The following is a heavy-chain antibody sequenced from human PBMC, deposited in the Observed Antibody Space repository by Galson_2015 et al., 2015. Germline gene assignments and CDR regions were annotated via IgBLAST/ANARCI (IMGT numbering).Heavy chain of an antibody. V-gene: IGHV4-61*02. D-gene: IGHD5-12*01. CDR1: GDSFSSGNYY. CDR2: IYTSGYT. J-gene: IGHJ5*02. CDR3: ARDGLYSGLVVQTWFDP. Sequence: TLSLTCTVSGDSFSSGNYYWSWIRQPAGKGLEWIGRIYTSGYTNYNPALKSRVTLSLDTSRNQFSLSLTSVTAADTAVYYCARDGLYSGLVVQTWFDPWGQGTLVTVSS.